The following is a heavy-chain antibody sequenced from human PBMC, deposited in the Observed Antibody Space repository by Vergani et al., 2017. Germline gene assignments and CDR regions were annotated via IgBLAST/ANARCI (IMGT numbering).Heavy chain of an antibody. CDR2: ISGSGGST. CDR3: AELYGDDGYSPF. Sequence: EVHLLESGGGLVQPGGSLRLSCAASGFTFSSYAMSWVRQAPGKGLEWVSAISGSGGSTYYADSVKGRFIISRDDSKNTLYLQMSSLRVEDTAIYYCAELYGDDGYSPFWGQGTLVTVSS. CDR1: GFTFSSYA. D-gene: IGHD5-18*01. V-gene: IGHV3-23*01. J-gene: IGHJ4*02.